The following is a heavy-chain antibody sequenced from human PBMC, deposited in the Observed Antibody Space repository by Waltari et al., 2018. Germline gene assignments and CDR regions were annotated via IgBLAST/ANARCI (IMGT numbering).Heavy chain of an antibody. CDR1: GFTFSSYS. CDR3: AKGATTVATTPDH. Sequence: EVQLLESGGGLVQPGGSLSLSCAASGFTFSSYSQRWVRQAPGKGLEWVSVIYTGGSTYYADSVKGRFTVSRDDSKNTLYLQMNSLRPEDTALYYCAKGATTVATTPDHWGQGTLVTVSS. J-gene: IGHJ4*02. D-gene: IGHD4-4*01. V-gene: IGHV3-23*03. CDR2: IYTGGST.